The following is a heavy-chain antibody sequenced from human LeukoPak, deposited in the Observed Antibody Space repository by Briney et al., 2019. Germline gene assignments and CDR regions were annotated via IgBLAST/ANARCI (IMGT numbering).Heavy chain of an antibody. CDR2: LYSGGDT. D-gene: IGHD2/OR15-2a*01. V-gene: IGHV3-53*05. Sequence: TGGSLRLSCAASGFSVSDSYMSWVRQAPGKGLEWVSVLYSGGDTYYSASVRGRFTISRDNSKNTLYLQMNTLSAADTAEYFCAREENYYFHTDVWGKGATVTVSS. CDR3: AREENYYFHTDV. CDR1: GFSVSDSY. J-gene: IGHJ6*03.